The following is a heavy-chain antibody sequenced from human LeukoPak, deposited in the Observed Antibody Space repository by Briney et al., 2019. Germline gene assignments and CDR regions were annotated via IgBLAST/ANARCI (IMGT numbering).Heavy chain of an antibody. J-gene: IGHJ4*02. D-gene: IGHD4-17*01. Sequence: SETLSLTCTVSGGSISSSSYYWGWIRQPPGKGLEWIGSIYHSGSTYYNPSLKSRVTISVDTSKNQFSLKLSSVTAADTAVYYCRAVTTTPRPDTFDYWGQGTLVTVSS. CDR3: RAVTTTPRPDTFDY. V-gene: IGHV4-39*03. CDR2: IYHSGST. CDR1: GGSISSSSYY.